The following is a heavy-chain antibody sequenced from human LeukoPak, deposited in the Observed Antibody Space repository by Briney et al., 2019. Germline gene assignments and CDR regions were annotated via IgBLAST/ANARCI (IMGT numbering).Heavy chain of an antibody. CDR1: GFTFSSYG. CDR3: AGGDGYNYVY. J-gene: IGHJ4*02. Sequence: GRSLRLSCAASGFTFSSYGMHWVRQAPGKGLEWVAVISYDEFSKYYADSVKGRFTISRDNAKNSLYLQMNSLRAEDTAVYYCAGGDGYNYVYWGQGTLVTVSS. V-gene: IGHV3-30*03. D-gene: IGHD5-24*01. CDR2: ISYDEFSK.